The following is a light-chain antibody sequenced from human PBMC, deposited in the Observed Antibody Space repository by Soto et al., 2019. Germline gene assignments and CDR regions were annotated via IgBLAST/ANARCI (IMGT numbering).Light chain of an antibody. V-gene: IGLV2-14*01. Sequence: QSALTQPASVSGSPGQSITISCTGTSSDVGGYNYVSWYQQHPGKAPKLMIYDVSNRPSGVSNRFSGSKSGNTASLTISGLQAEDEADYYSSSYTSSSTPVFGTGTKVTVL. J-gene: IGLJ1*01. CDR1: SSDVGGYNY. CDR2: DVS. CDR3: SSYTSSSTPV.